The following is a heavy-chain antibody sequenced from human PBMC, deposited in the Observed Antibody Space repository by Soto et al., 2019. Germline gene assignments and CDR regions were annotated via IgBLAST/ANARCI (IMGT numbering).Heavy chain of an antibody. Sequence: SETLSLTCTVSGGSISSSSYYWGWIRQPPGKGLEWIGSIYYSGSTYYNPSLKSRVTISVDTSKNQFSLKLSSVTAADTAVYYCAREGWQLVPYWGQGTLVTVSS. D-gene: IGHD6-6*01. V-gene: IGHV4-39*02. CDR2: IYYSGST. CDR3: AREGWQLVPY. CDR1: GGSISSSSYY. J-gene: IGHJ4*02.